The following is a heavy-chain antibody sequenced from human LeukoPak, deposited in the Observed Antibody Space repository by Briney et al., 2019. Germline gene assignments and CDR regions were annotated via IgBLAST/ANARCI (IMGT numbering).Heavy chain of an antibody. D-gene: IGHD3-10*01. CDR2: ISGSGGST. CDR3: AREGLLWFGEFLYYFDY. V-gene: IGHV3-23*01. CDR1: GFTFSSYA. Sequence: GGSLRLSCAASGFTFSSYAVNCVRQAPGKGLEWVSAISGSGGSTYYADSVKGRFTISRDNSKNTLYLQMNSLRAEDTAVYYCAREGLLWFGEFLYYFDYWGQGTLVTVSS. J-gene: IGHJ4*02.